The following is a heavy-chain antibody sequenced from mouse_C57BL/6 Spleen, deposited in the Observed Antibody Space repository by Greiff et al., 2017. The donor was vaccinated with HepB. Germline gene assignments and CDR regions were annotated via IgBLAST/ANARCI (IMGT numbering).Heavy chain of an antibody. CDR3: ARSDSSGSWFAY. J-gene: IGHJ3*01. CDR2: IYPGDGDT. D-gene: IGHD3-2*02. Sequence: VNVVESGPELVKPGASVKISCKASGYAFSSSWMNWVKQRPGKGLEWVGRIYPGDGDTNYNGKFKGKATLTADKSSSTAYMQLSSLTSEDSAVYFCARSDSSGSWFAYWGQGTLVTVSA. V-gene: IGHV1-82*01. CDR1: GYAFSSSW.